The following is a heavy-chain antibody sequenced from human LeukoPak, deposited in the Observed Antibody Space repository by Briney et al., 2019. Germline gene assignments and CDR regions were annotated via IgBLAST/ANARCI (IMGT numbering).Heavy chain of an antibody. D-gene: IGHD3-3*01. V-gene: IGHV3-7*01. CDR1: GFTFSSYW. J-gene: IGHJ5*02. CDR2: IKQDGSEK. Sequence: HPGGSLRLSCAASGFTFSSYWMTWVRQAPGKGLEWVVNIKQDGSEKNYVDSVKGRFTISRDNAKNSVYLQMNSLRAEDTAVYYCARDRPITIFGVVILPWGQGTLVTVSS. CDR3: ARDRPITIFGVVILP.